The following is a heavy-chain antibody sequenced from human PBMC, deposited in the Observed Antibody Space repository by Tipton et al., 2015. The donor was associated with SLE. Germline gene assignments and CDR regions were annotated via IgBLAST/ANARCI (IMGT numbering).Heavy chain of an antibody. D-gene: IGHD2/OR15-2a*01. Sequence: TLSLTCSVSGYSISTGYYWGWIRQPPGKGLEYIGTFNHGGSTHYNPSLKSRVTISVDTSKMQFSLRLTSVTAADTAVYYCARAPMVITAFDIWGQGTMVTVSS. CDR1: GYSISTGYY. CDR3: ARAPMVITAFDI. J-gene: IGHJ3*02. CDR2: FNHGGST. V-gene: IGHV4-38-2*02.